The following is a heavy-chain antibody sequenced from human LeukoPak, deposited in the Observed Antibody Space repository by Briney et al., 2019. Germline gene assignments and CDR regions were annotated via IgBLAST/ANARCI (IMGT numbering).Heavy chain of an antibody. CDR1: GGSIRSSYYY. CDR3: ARTTDTYIGDCWFDP. J-gene: IGHJ5*02. V-gene: IGHV4-39*07. CDR2: IYDSGST. Sequence: SETLSLTCTVSGGSIRSSYYYWGWIRQPPGKGLEWIGSIYDSGSTYYNPSLKSRVTISVDTSKNQFSLKLSSVTAADTAVYYCARTTDTYIGDCWFDPWGQGTLVTVSS. D-gene: IGHD2-21*01.